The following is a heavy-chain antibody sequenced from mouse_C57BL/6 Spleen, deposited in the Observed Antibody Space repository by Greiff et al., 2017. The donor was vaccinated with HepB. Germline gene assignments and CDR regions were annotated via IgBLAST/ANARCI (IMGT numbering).Heavy chain of an antibody. CDR2: IYPGDGDT. D-gene: IGHD1-1*01. CDR3: ARGDYYGSSPDY. V-gene: IGHV1-82*01. CDR1: GYTFTSYW. J-gene: IGHJ2*01. Sequence: QVQLQQPGTELVKPGASVKLSCKASGYTFTSYWMHWVKQRPGKGLEWIGRIYPGDGDTNYNGKFKGKATLTADKSSSTAYMQLSSLTSEDSAVYFCARGDYYGSSPDYWGQGTTLTVSS.